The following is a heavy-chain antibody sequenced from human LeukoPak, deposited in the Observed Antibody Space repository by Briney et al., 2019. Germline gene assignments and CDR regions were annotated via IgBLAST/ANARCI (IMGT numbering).Heavy chain of an antibody. Sequence: SETLSLTCTVSGGSISSYYWSWIRQPPGKGLEWIGYIYYSGSTNYNPSLKSRVTISVDTSKNQFSLKLSSVTAADTAVYYCARDQSGYDYGSFPSWGQGTLVTVSS. J-gene: IGHJ5*02. CDR2: IYYSGST. D-gene: IGHD5-12*01. V-gene: IGHV4-59*01. CDR1: GGSISSYY. CDR3: ARDQSGYDYGSFPS.